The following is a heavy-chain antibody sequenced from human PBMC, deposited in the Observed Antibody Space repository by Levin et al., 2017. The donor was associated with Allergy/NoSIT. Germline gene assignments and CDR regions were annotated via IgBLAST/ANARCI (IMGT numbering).Heavy chain of an antibody. D-gene: IGHD2-15*01. CDR3: ARIPGSPTRWEVLGDAFDV. CDR1: GFSFSSYG. CDR2: IWHDGNKK. J-gene: IGHJ3*01. V-gene: IGHV3-33*01. Sequence: GESLKISCVASGFSFSSYGMHWVRQAPGKGLEWVAFIWHDGNKKYKADSVKGRFTISRANSGKTLYLKMNSLEGGDTPVYNCARIPGSPTRWEVLGDAFDVWGQGTTVTVSA.